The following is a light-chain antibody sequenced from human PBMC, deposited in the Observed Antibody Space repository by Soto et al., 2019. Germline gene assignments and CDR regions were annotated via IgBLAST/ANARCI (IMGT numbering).Light chain of an antibody. J-gene: IGKJ1*01. CDR1: QSLSSSY. Sequence: EIVLTQSPGTLSLSPGEGATLSCRASQSLSSSYLAWYQQKPGHPPRLLIYGSSSRATGIPDRFSGSGSGTDFTLTISRLEPEDFVMYYCQQYGDSPTFGQGTKVDIK. CDR3: QQYGDSPT. V-gene: IGKV3-20*01. CDR2: GSS.